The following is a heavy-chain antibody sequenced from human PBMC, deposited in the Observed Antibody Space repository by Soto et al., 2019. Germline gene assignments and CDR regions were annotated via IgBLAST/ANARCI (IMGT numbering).Heavy chain of an antibody. CDR1: GGTFSSYA. J-gene: IGHJ4*02. V-gene: IGHV1-69*13. CDR2: IIPIFGTA. CDR3: ARDRGTTGTTFPGSN. D-gene: IGHD1-1*01. Sequence: GASVKVSCKASGGTFSSYAISWVRQAPGQGLEWMGGIIPIFGTANYAQKFQGRVTITADESTSTAYMELSSLRSEDTAVYYCARDRGTTGTTFPGSNWGQGTLVTVSS.